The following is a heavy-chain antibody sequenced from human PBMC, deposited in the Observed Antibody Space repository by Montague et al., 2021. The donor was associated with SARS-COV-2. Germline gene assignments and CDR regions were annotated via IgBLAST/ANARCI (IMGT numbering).Heavy chain of an antibody. Sequence: SETLSLTCTVSGGSISSSCYYWGRLRQPPGKGLEWIGSIYNSGSSYYNPSLKSRVTISVDTSKNQFSLKLSSVTAADTAVYYCARLVETYYYYYGMDVWGQGTTVTVSS. V-gene: IGHV4-39*01. D-gene: IGHD4-23*01. J-gene: IGHJ6*02. CDR1: GGSISSSCYY. CDR2: IYNSGSS. CDR3: ARLVETYYYYYGMDV.